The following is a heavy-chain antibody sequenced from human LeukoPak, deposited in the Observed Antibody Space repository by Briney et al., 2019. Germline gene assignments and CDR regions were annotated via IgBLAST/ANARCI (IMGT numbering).Heavy chain of an antibody. D-gene: IGHD3-3*01. J-gene: IGHJ6*03. CDR2: ISGSGGST. V-gene: IGHV3-23*01. CDR3: AKGGAIFGVVTVYYYYYMDV. Sequence: GGSLRLSCAASGFTFSSYAMSWVRQAPGKGLEWVSAISGSGGSTYYADSVKGRSTISRDNSKNTLYLQMNSLRAEDAAVYYCAKGGAIFGVVTVYYYYYMDVWGKGTTVTVSS. CDR1: GFTFSSYA.